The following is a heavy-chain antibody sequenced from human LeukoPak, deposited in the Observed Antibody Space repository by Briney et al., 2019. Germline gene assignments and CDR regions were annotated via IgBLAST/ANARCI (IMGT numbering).Heavy chain of an antibody. J-gene: IGHJ5*02. CDR1: GGSISSYY. D-gene: IGHD1-1*01. V-gene: IGHV4-4*07. Sequence: SETLSLTCTVPGGSISSYYWSWIRQPAGKGLEWIGRIYTSGSTNYNPSLKSRVTMSVDTPKNQFSLKLSSVTAADTAVYYCARVSGTTGTTNWFDPWGQGTLVTVSS. CDR2: IYTSGST. CDR3: ARVSGTTGTTNWFDP.